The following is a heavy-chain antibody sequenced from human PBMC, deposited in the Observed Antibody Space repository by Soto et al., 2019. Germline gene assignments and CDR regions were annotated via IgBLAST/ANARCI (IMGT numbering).Heavy chain of an antibody. CDR1: GFAFSSYD. V-gene: IGHV3-13*01. CDR2: IGTAGDT. D-gene: IGHD6-13*01. CDR3: ARARYSSRAIDDFDM. Sequence: GWSLRLSCAASGFAFSSYDMHWVRQATGKGLEWVSSIGTAGDTYYPGSVKGRFTISRENAKNSLYLQMNSLRAGDTAGYYCARARYSSRAIDDFDMWGQGRIIIVS. J-gene: IGHJ3*02.